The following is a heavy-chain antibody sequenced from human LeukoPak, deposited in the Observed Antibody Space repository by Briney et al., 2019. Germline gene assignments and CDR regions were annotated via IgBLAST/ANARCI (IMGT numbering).Heavy chain of an antibody. CDR3: ARRGSYYTYYYGMDV. CDR1: GYTFTSYG. Sequence: ASVKVSCKASGYTFTSYGISWVRQAPGQGLEWMGWISAYNGNTNYAQKLQGRVTKTTDTSTSTAYMELRSLRSDDTAVYYCARRGSYYTYYYGMDVWGQGTTVTVSS. CDR2: ISAYNGNT. V-gene: IGHV1-18*01. J-gene: IGHJ6*02. D-gene: IGHD1-26*01.